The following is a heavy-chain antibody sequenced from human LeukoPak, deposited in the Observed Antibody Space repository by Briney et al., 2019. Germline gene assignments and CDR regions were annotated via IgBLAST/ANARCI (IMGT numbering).Heavy chain of an antibody. CDR3: ARRRYIVVVPAVWDY. D-gene: IGHD2-2*01. CDR2: IYYSGST. V-gene: IGHV4-39*01. Sequence: PSETLSLTXTVSGGSISSSSYYWGWIRQPPGKGLEWIGSIYYSGSTYYNPSLKSRVTISVDTSKNQFCLKLSSVTAADTAVYYCARRRYIVVVPAVWDYWGQGTLVTVSS. CDR1: GGSISSSSYY. J-gene: IGHJ4*02.